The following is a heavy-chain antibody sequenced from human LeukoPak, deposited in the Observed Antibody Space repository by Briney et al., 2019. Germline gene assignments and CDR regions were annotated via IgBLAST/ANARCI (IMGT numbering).Heavy chain of an antibody. J-gene: IGHJ4*02. Sequence: SETLSLTCSVSGGSISSSNYYWGWLRQSPGKGLEWIGRIFYDGRTAYSPSLGSRVTISVDTSKNQFSLKLNSVTASDTAVYYCARHSYVYSGPDSLGQGTLVTVSS. CDR1: GGSISSSNYY. D-gene: IGHD5-12*01. CDR2: IFYDGRT. V-gene: IGHV4-39*01. CDR3: ARHSYVYSGPDS.